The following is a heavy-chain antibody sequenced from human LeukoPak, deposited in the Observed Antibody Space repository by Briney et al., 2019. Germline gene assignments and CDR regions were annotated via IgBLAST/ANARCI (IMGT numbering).Heavy chain of an antibody. CDR3: ARVSGSRGCFDY. CDR1: GFTFSSYS. CDR2: ISSTSYI. D-gene: IGHD2-15*01. J-gene: IGHJ4*02. Sequence: KPGGSLRLSCAASGFTFSSYSMNWVRQAPGKGLEWVSSISSTSYIYYADSVKGRFTISRDNSRNSLYLQMNSLRAEDTAVYYCARVSGSRGCFDYWGQGTLVTVSS. V-gene: IGHV3-21*06.